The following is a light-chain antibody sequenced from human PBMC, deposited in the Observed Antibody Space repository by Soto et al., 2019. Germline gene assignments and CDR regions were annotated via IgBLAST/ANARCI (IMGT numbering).Light chain of an antibody. Sequence: EIVLTQSPGTLSLSPGERAILACRASQSVSSSYLAWYQQKPGQAPRLLIYGASSRATGIPDRFSGSGSGTDFTLTISRLEPEDFAVYYCQQYGSSPPYTFGQGTNLEIK. V-gene: IGKV3-20*01. CDR1: QSVSSSY. CDR3: QQYGSSPPYT. J-gene: IGKJ2*01. CDR2: GAS.